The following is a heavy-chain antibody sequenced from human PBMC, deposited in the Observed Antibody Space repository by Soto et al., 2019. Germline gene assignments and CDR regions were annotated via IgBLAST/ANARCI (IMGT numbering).Heavy chain of an antibody. J-gene: IGHJ4*02. D-gene: IGHD3-10*01. CDR3: TPPVRGVTSGIDY. V-gene: IGHV3-15*01. Sequence: EVQLVESGGGLVKPGGSLRLSCAASGFTFSNAWMSWVRQAPGKGLEWVGRIKSKTDGGTTDYAAPVKGRFTISRDDSKNTLYLQMNSLKTEDTAVYYCTPPVRGVTSGIDYWGQGTLVTVSS. CDR2: IKSKTDGGTT. CDR1: GFTFSNAW.